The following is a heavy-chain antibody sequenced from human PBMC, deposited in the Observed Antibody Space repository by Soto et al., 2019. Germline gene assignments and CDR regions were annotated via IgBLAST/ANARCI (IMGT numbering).Heavy chain of an antibody. CDR3: ARDLLNDDILTVVIGY. J-gene: IGHJ4*02. Sequence: PGGSMRLSCAASGFTFSSYGMHWVRQAPGKGLEWVAVIWYDGSNKYYADSVKGRFTISRDNSKNTLYLQMNSLRAEDTAVYYCARDLLNDDILTVVIGYWGQGTLVTVSS. CDR2: IWYDGSNK. CDR1: GFTFSSYG. D-gene: IGHD3-9*01. V-gene: IGHV3-33*01.